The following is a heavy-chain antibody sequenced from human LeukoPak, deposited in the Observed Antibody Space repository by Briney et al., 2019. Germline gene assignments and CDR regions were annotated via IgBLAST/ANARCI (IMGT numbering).Heavy chain of an antibody. D-gene: IGHD2-2*01. CDR2: ISSSSSYI. CDR1: GFTFSSYS. Sequence: PGGSLRLSCAASGFTFSSYSMNWVRQAPGKGLEWVSSISSSSSYIYYADSVKGRFTISRDNAKNSLYLQMNSLRAEDTAVYYCARVKGGPAAIKNSGAFDYWGQGTLVTVSS. J-gene: IGHJ4*02. V-gene: IGHV3-21*01. CDR3: ARVKGGPAAIKNSGAFDY.